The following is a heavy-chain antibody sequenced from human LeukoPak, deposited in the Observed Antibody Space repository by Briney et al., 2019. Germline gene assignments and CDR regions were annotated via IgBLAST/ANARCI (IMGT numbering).Heavy chain of an antibody. Sequence: TSETLSLTCIVSGGSISSISSNNYHWGWIRQPPGKGLEWIGSIYYSGSTYYNPSLKSRVTISVDTSKNQFSLKLSSVTAADTAVYYCARVKKFGLCWFDPWGQGTLVTVSS. CDR3: ARVKKFGLCWFDP. J-gene: IGHJ5*02. V-gene: IGHV4-39*01. D-gene: IGHD3-10*01. CDR1: GGSISSISSNNYH. CDR2: IYYSGST.